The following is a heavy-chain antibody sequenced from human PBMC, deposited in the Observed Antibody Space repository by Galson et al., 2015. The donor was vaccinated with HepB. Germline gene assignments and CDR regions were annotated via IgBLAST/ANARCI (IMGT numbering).Heavy chain of an antibody. D-gene: IGHD2-15*01. CDR1: GGSISSGGYS. V-gene: IGHV4-30-2*01. CDR2: IYHSGST. J-gene: IGHJ5*02. Sequence: QLQLQESGSGLVKPSQTLSLTCAVSGGSISSGGYSWSWIRQPPGKGLEWIGYIYHSGSTYYNPSLKSRVTISVDRSKNQFSLKLSSVTAADTAVYYCARGYCSGGSCLNWFDPWGQGTLVTVSS. CDR3: ARGYCSGGSCLNWFDP.